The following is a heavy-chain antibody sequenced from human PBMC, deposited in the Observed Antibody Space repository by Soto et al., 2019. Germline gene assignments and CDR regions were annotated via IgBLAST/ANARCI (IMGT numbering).Heavy chain of an antibody. J-gene: IGHJ4*02. CDR2: INPNSGGT. V-gene: IGHV1-2*04. Sequence: QVQLVQSGAEVKKPGASVKVSCKASGYTFTGYYMHWVRQAPGQGLEWMGWINPNSGGTNYAQKFQGWVTMTRDTSISTAYMELSRLRSDDTAVYYCERDLGYCSSTSCYASYYFDYWGQGTLVTVSS. CDR3: ERDLGYCSSTSCYASYYFDY. D-gene: IGHD2-2*01. CDR1: GYTFTGYY.